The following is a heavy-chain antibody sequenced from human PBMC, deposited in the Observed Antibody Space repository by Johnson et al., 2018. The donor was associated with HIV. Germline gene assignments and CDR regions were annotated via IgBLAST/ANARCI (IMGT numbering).Heavy chain of an antibody. D-gene: IGHD6-19*01. CDR3: AKDIEPGGGNFLVGTFHI. J-gene: IGHJ3*02. Sequence: VQLVESGGVVVQPGGSLRLSCAASGFIFEHYAMHWVRQAPGKGLEWVSGISWNSGTIAYADSVQGRFTISRDNAKNSLFLQMTSLRTEDTAFYYCAKDIEPGGGNFLVGTFHIWGQGTMVTVSS. CDR2: ISWNSGTI. V-gene: IGHV3-9*01. CDR1: GFIFEHYA.